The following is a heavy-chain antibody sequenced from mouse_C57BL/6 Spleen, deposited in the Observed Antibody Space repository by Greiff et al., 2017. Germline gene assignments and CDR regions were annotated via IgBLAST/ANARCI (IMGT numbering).Heavy chain of an antibody. D-gene: IGHD3-2*02. Sequence: VKLMESGPGLVAPSQSLSITCTVSGFSLPSYGVHWVRQPPGKGLEWLVVIWSDGSTTYNSALKSRLSISKDNSKSQVFLKMNSLQTDDTAMYYCARHEAAQATGAMDYWGQGTSVTVSS. V-gene: IGHV2-6-1*01. CDR2: IWSDGST. J-gene: IGHJ4*01. CDR3: ARHEAAQATGAMDY. CDR1: GFSLPSYG.